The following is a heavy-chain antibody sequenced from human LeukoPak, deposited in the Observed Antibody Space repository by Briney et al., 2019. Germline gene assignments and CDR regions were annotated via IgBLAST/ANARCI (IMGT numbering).Heavy chain of an antibody. J-gene: IGHJ4*02. D-gene: IGHD6-19*01. CDR1: GGSISSYY. CDR2: IYYSGST. Sequence: SETLSLTCTVSGGSISSYYWSWNRQPPGKGLESIGYIYYSGSTNYNPSLKSRVTISVDTSKNQFSLKLSSVTAADTAVYYCAREGWYSSGWYFDYWGQGTLVTVSS. V-gene: IGHV4-59*01. CDR3: AREGWYSSGWYFDY.